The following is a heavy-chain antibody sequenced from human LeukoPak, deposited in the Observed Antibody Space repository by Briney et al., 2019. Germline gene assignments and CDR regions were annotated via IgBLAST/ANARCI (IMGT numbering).Heavy chain of an antibody. CDR1: GGSFSGYY. J-gene: IGHJ6*04. CDR2: INHSGST. Sequence: SETLSLTCAVYGGSFSGYYWSWIRQPPGKGLEWIGEINHSGSTNYNPSLKSRVTMAVDTSKKQFSLKLSSVTAADTAVYYCARLGYCSSTSCYGMDVWGKGTTVTVSS. CDR3: ARLGYCSSTSCYGMDV. V-gene: IGHV4-34*01. D-gene: IGHD2-2*01.